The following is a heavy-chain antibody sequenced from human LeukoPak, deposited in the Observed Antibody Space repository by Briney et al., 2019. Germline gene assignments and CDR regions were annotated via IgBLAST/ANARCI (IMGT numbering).Heavy chain of an antibody. CDR3: ENDTLMTTVTPNFDC. V-gene: IGHV3-23*01. Sequence: TGGSLRLSCAASGFTFSRYAMSWVRQAPGKGLEWVSAISGSGGSTYYADSVKGRLTISRDNSKNTLYLQMNSLRAEDTAVYYCENDTLMTTVTPNFDCWCQGTLVTVSS. CDR1: GFTFSRYA. J-gene: IGHJ4*02. D-gene: IGHD4-17*01. CDR2: ISGSGGST.